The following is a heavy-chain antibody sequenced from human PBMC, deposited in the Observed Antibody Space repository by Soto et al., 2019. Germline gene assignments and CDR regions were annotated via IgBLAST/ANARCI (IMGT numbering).Heavy chain of an antibody. D-gene: IGHD6-19*01. J-gene: IGHJ6*02. CDR2: IWYDGSIK. Sequence: GGSLRLSCAASGFTFSSYGMHWVRQAPGKGLEWVAVIWYDGSIKYYADSVKGRFTISRDNSKNTLYLQMNSLRAEDTAVYYCARDLYSSGWYGYYYYGMDVWGRGTTVTVSS. V-gene: IGHV3-33*01. CDR3: ARDLYSSGWYGYYYYGMDV. CDR1: GFTFSSYG.